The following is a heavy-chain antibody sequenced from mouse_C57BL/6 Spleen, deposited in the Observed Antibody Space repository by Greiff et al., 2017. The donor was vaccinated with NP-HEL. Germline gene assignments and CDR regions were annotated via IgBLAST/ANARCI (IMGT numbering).Heavy chain of an antibody. V-gene: IGHV5-17*01. CDR3: ARITTVAMDY. Sequence: EVMLVESGGGLVKPGGSLKLSCAASGFTFSDYGMHWVRQAPEKGLEWVAYISSGSSTIYYADTVKGRFTISRDNAKNTLFLQMTSPRSEDTAMYYCARITTVAMDYWGQGTSGTGSS. CDR1: GFTFSDYG. D-gene: IGHD1-1*01. J-gene: IGHJ4*01. CDR2: ISSGSSTI.